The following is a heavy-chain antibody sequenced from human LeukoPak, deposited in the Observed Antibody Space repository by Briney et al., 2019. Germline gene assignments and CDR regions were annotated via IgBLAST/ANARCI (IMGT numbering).Heavy chain of an antibody. Sequence: SETLSLTCTVAGGSISSSTYYWGWIRQPPGKGLEWIGSIYYSGSTYYNPSLNSRVTISVDTSKNQFSLKLSSVTAADTAVYYCARPIQPPHHLVAAACWFDPWGQGTLVTVSS. CDR3: ARPIQPPHHLVAAACWFDP. D-gene: IGHD6-13*01. CDR1: GGSISSSTYY. J-gene: IGHJ5*02. V-gene: IGHV4-39*01. CDR2: IYYSGST.